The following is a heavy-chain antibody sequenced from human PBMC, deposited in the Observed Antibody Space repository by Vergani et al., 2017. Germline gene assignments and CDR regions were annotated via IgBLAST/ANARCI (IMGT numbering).Heavy chain of an antibody. Sequence: EVQLVESGGGVVQPGGSLRLSCAASGFTFDDYAMHWVRQAPGKGLEWVSLISVDGGSTYYADSVKGRFTISRDNSKNSLYLQMNSLRTEDTAVYYCARGPPVYCSGGSCYYLDYWGQGTLVTVSS. CDR1: GFTFDDYA. D-gene: IGHD2-15*01. CDR2: ISVDGGST. J-gene: IGHJ4*02. CDR3: ARGPPVYCSGGSCYYLDY. V-gene: IGHV3-43*02.